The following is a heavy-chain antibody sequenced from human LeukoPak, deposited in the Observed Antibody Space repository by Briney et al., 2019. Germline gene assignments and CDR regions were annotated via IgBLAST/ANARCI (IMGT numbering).Heavy chain of an antibody. CDR3: ARADLEWYLDL. CDR1: GFILSTYW. V-gene: IGHV3-7*01. CDR2: IRQDGGQI. J-gene: IGHJ2*01. Sequence: GGSLRLSCTASGFILSTYWMSWVRQAPGMGLEWVGKIRQDGGQIFYVDSVKGRFTISRDNAKNSLYLHLNNLRAEDTAVYYCARADLEWYLDLWGRGTLVTVSS.